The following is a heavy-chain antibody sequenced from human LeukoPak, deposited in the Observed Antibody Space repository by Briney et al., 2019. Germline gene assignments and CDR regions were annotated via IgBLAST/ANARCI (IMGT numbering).Heavy chain of an antibody. CDR2: MNPNSGNT. CDR3: ARDRERGATYDY. J-gene: IGHJ4*02. V-gene: IGHV1-8*01. D-gene: IGHD1-26*01. Sequence: GASVKVSCKASGYTFTSYDINWVRQATGQGLEWMGWMNPNSGNTGYAQKFQGRVTTTRNTSISTAYMELSSLRSEDTAVYYCARDRERGATYDYWGQGTLVTVSS. CDR1: GYTFTSYD.